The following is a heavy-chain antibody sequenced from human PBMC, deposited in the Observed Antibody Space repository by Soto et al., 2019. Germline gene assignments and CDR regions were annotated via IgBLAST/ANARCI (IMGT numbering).Heavy chain of an antibody. CDR1: GGSINTSPYY. CDR3: ARAPRGWNYYYGMDV. D-gene: IGHD5-12*01. V-gene: IGHV4-39*07. CDR2: VFYSARA. Sequence: SETLSLTCTVSGGSINTSPYYWGWIRQPPGKGMEWLGSVFYSARAYYNPSLKSRVTISVDTSKNQFSLRLSSVTAADTAVYYCARAPRGWNYYYGMDVWGQGTTVTVSS. J-gene: IGHJ6*02.